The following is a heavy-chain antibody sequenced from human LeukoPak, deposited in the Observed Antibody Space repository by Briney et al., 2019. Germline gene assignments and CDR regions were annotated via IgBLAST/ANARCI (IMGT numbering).Heavy chain of an antibody. J-gene: IGHJ4*02. CDR3: ARGPGIAAAGTLDY. CDR1: GFTFSSYS. Sequence: GGSLRLSCAASGFTFSSYSMNWVRQAPGKGLEWVSSISSSSYIYYADSVKGRFTISRDNAKNSLYLQMNSLRAEDTAVYYCARGPGIAAAGTLDYWGQGTLVTVSS. D-gene: IGHD6-13*01. CDR2: ISSSSYI. V-gene: IGHV3-21*01.